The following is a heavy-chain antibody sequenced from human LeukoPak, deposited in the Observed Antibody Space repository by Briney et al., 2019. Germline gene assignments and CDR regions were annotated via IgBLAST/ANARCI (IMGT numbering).Heavy chain of an antibody. D-gene: IGHD3-16*02. CDR2: ISSSSTI. J-gene: IGHJ4*02. CDR1: GFTFSTYN. Sequence: GGSLRLSCAASGFTFSTYNMNWVRQAPGKGLEWVSYISSSSTIYYADSVKGRFTISRDNAKNSLYLQMNSLRAEDTAVYYCARVVWGGYRKDYWGQGTLVTVSS. CDR3: ARVVWGGYRKDY. V-gene: IGHV3-48*01.